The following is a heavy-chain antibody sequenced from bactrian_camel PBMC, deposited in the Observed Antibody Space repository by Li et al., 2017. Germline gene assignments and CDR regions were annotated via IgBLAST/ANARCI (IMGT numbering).Heavy chain of an antibody. D-gene: IGHD2*01. V-gene: IGHV3S53*01. J-gene: IGHJ4*01. CDR2: INSDGIT. Sequence: HVQLVESGGGSVQAGGSLRLACTSSGLTFDDSDMAWFRQAPGGECELVSTINSDGITNYADSVKGRFTISKDNANNSVNLIMNSLKPEDTAMYYCAANFGPYCSGPYLARRANFEGQGTQVTVS. CDR1: GLTFDDSD.